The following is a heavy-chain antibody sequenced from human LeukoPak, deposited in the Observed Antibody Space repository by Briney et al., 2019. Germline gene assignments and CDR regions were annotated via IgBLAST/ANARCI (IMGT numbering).Heavy chain of an antibody. CDR2: IHYSGII. Sequence: SETLSLTCTVSGGSFSSHYRSWIRQSPTKGLEWIGYIHYSGIINYNPSLKSRVTMSVDTSKNKFSLRLSSVTAADTAVYYCARDQITSSGYYMDVWGKGTTVTVSS. CDR3: ARDQITSSGYYMDV. D-gene: IGHD1-14*01. V-gene: IGHV4-59*11. J-gene: IGHJ6*03. CDR1: GGSFSSHY.